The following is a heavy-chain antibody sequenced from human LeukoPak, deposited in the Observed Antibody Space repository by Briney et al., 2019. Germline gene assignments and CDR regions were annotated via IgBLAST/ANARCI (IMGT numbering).Heavy chain of an antibody. CDR2: ISYDGSNK. J-gene: IGHJ4*02. CDR3: ARAGGVIKPLDY. Sequence: GGSLRLSCAASGFSFSNYAMHWVRQAPGKGLEWVTLISYDGSNKYYADPVKGRFTISRDNSKNTLFLQMNSLRAEDTAVFYCARAGGVIKPLDYWGQGTLVTVSS. CDR1: GFSFSNYA. D-gene: IGHD2/OR15-2a*01. V-gene: IGHV3-30-3*01.